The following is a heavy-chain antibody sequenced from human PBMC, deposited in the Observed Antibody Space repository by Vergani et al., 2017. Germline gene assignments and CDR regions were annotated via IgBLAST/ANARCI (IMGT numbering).Heavy chain of an antibody. Sequence: QVQLQESGPGLVKASQTLSLTCSVPGAYVGSGGYYWGWVRQRPGVGLDWIGYIYYSGTTYYYPSLGSRLTISLDTSENHLSLKFTSVTAADTDVYYCARQKDYYMDVWGKGATVTVS. CDR3: ARQKDYYMDV. J-gene: IGHJ6*03. CDR1: GAYVGSGGYY. CDR2: IYYSGTT. V-gene: IGHV4-31*03.